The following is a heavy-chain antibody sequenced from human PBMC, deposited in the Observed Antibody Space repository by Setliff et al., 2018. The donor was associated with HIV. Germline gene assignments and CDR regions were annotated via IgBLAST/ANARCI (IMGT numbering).Heavy chain of an antibody. Sequence: KAGGSLRLSCAASGFTFSSYSMNWVRQAPGKGLEWVSSISSSSSYIYYADSVKGRFTISRDNAKNSLYLQMNSLRAEDTAVYYCARDSSSWSWAEYFQFWGQGTPVTVSS. V-gene: IGHV3-21*01. CDR1: GFTFSSYS. J-gene: IGHJ1*01. CDR3: ARDSSSWSWAEYFQF. D-gene: IGHD6-13*01. CDR2: ISSSSSYI.